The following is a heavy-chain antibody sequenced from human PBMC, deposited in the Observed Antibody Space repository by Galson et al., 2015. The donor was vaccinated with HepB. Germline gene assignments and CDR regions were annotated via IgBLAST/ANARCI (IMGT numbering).Heavy chain of an antibody. CDR3: AKDIGYSGYDCTFGY. V-gene: IGHV3-9*01. CDR1: GFIFDDYA. CDR2: ISWNSGSM. Sequence: SLRLSCAASGFIFDDYAMHWVRQAPGKGLEWVSGISWNSGSMGYADSVKGRFTISRDNAKNSLYLQMNSLRAEDTALYYCAKDIGYSGYDCTFGYWGQGTLVTVSS. J-gene: IGHJ4*02. D-gene: IGHD5-12*01.